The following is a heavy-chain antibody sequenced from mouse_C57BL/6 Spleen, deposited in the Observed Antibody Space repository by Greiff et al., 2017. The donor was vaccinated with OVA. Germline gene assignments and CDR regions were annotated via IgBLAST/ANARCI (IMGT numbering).Heavy chain of an antibody. CDR3: VRALTGTGYFDY. V-gene: IGHV10-3*01. Sequence: EVQVVESGGGLVQPKGSLKLSCAASGFTFNTYAMHWVRQAPGKGLEWVARIRSKSSNYATYYADSVKDRFTISRDDSQSMLYLQMNNLKTEDTAMYYCVRALTGTGYFDYWGQGTTLTVSS. D-gene: IGHD4-1*01. CDR1: GFTFNTYA. CDR2: IRSKSSNYAT. J-gene: IGHJ2*01.